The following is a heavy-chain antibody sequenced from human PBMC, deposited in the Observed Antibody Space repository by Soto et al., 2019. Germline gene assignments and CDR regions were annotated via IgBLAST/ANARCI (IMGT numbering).Heavy chain of an antibody. J-gene: IGHJ5*02. V-gene: IGHV4-30-4*02. CDR3: ARAYYDSSGYSLDP. CDR2: IYYSGST. CDR1: GGSISSGDYY. D-gene: IGHD3-22*01. Sequence: PSETLSLTCSVSGGSISSGDYYWNWIRQPPGKGLEWIGHIYYSGSTYYNSSLKSRVTISLDTSKNQFSLKLSSVTAADTAVYYCARAYYDSSGYSLDPWGQG.